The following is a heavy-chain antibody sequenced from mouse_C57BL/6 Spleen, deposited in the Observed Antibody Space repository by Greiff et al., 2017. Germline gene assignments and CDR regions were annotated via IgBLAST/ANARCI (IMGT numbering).Heavy chain of an antibody. D-gene: IGHD2-3*01. V-gene: IGHV1-74*01. CDR1: GYPFTSYW. CDR2: IHPSDSDT. J-gene: IGHJ3*01. CDR3: AIEDGYSFAY. Sequence: QVQLQQPGAELVKPGASVKVSCKASGYPFTSYWMHWVKQRPGQGLEWIGRIHPSDSDTNYNQKFKGKATVTVDKSSSTAYMQLSSLTSADSAVYYCAIEDGYSFAYWGQGTLVTVSA.